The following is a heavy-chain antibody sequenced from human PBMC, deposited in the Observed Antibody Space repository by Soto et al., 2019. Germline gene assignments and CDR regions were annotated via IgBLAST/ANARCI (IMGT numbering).Heavy chain of an antibody. V-gene: IGHV4-59*01. CDR3: ARVGGYCSSTSCYAQDWFDP. CDR1: GGSISSYY. CDR2: IYYSGST. Sequence: SETLSLTCTVSGGSISSYYRSWIRQPPGKGLEWIGYIYYSGSTNYNPSLKSRVTISVDTSKNQFSLKLSSVTAADTAVYYCARVGGYCSSTSCYAQDWFDPWGQGTLVTVS. D-gene: IGHD2-2*01. J-gene: IGHJ5*02.